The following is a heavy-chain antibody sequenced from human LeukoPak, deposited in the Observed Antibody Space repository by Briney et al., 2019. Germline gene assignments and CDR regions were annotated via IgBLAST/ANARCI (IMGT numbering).Heavy chain of an antibody. V-gene: IGHV1-18*01. Sequence: ASVKVSCKASGYTFTSYGISWVRQAPGQGLEWMGWISAYNGNTNYAQKLQGRVTMTTDTSTSTAYMELRSLRSDDTAVYYCARGTPLRYFDWLWRKHNPFDYWGQGTLVTVSS. CDR2: ISAYNGNT. J-gene: IGHJ4*02. D-gene: IGHD3-9*01. CDR3: ARGTPLRYFDWLWRKHNPFDY. CDR1: GYTFTSYG.